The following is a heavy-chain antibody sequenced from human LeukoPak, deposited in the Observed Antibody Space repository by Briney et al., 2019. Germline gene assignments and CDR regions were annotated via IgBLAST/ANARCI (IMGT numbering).Heavy chain of an antibody. CDR3: ARVATYYYDSSGYYYPWYFDY. V-gene: IGHV3-11*04. D-gene: IGHD3-22*01. CDR2: IGSSGRTI. CDR1: GFTFSDYY. Sequence: PGGSLRLSCAASGFTFSDYYMSWIRQAPGKGLEWVSYIGSSGRTIYYADSVKGRFTISRDNSKNTLYLQMNSLRAEDTAVYYCARVATYYYDSSGYYYPWYFDYWGQGTLVTVSS. J-gene: IGHJ4*02.